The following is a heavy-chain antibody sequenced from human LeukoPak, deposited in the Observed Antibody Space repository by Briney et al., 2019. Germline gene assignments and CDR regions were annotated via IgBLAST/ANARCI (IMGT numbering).Heavy chain of an antibody. J-gene: IGHJ4*02. D-gene: IGHD3-10*01. CDR1: GFTFSSYA. CDR3: ASGYGSGSYYRHFDY. Sequence: GGSLRLSCAASGFTFSSYAMSWVRQAPGKGLEWVSAISGSGGSTYYADSVKGRFTISRDNSKNTLYLQMNSLRAEDTAVYYCASGYGSGSYYRHFDYWGQGTLVTVSS. V-gene: IGHV3-23*01. CDR2: ISGSGGST.